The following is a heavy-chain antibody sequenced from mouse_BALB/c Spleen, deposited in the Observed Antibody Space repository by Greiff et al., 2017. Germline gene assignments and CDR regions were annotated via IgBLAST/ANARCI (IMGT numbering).Heavy chain of an antibody. CDR3: ARGISTGYFDV. J-gene: IGHJ1*01. CDR1: GYTFTSYW. V-gene: IGHV1S41*01. Sequence: DLVKPGASVKLSCKASGYTFTSYWINWIKQRPGQGLEWIGRIAPGSGSTYYNEMFKGKATLTVDTSSSTAYIQLSSLSSEDSAVYFCARGISTGYFDVWGAGTTVTVSS. CDR2: IAPGSGST.